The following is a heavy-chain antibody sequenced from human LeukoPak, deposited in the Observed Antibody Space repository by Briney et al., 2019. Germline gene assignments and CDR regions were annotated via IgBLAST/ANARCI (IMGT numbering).Heavy chain of an antibody. CDR3: AKGSGINHYHWIDP. CDR2: ISGSGSNT. D-gene: IGHD1-14*01. V-gene: IGHV3-23*01. J-gene: IGHJ5*02. CDR1: GFTFSSYA. Sequence: GGSLRLSCAASGFTFSSYAMTWVRQAPGKGLEWVSVISGSGSNTDYADSVKGRFTISRDNSKNTLYLQMDSLRAEDTALYYCAKGSGINHYHWIDPWGQGTLVTVSS.